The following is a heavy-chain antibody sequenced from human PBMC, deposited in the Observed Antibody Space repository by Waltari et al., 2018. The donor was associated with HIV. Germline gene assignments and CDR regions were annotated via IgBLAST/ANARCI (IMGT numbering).Heavy chain of an antibody. J-gene: IGHJ5*02. CDR1: GYTFTSYD. V-gene: IGHV1-8*01. D-gene: IGHD2-15*01. Sequence: QVQLVQSGAEVKKPGASVKVSCKASGYTFTSYDLHWVRQATGQGLEWMGWMNPNSGNTDYAQKFQGRVTMTRNTSISTAYMELSSLRSEDTAVYYCARGRSREQDIPYYLVDPWGQGTLVTVSS. CDR2: MNPNSGNT. CDR3: ARGRSREQDIPYYLVDP.